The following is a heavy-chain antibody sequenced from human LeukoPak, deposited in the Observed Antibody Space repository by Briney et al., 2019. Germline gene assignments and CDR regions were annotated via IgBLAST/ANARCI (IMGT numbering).Heavy chain of an antibody. V-gene: IGHV4-4*07. Sequence: SETLSLTCTVSGGSISSYYWSWIRQPAGKGLEWIGRIYTSGSTNYNPSLKSRVTMSVDTSKSQFSLKLSSVTAADTAVYYCARDNPGIVVVPAAVWGQGTLVTVSS. CDR3: ARDNPGIVVVPAAV. CDR2: IYTSGST. J-gene: IGHJ4*02. CDR1: GGSISSYY. D-gene: IGHD2-2*01.